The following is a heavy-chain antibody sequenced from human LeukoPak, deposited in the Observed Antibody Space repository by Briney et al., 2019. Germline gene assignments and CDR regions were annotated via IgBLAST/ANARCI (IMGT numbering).Heavy chain of an antibody. J-gene: IGHJ2*01. CDR3: ARVGAGKRSVWYFDL. Sequence: GGSLRLSCAASGFTFSSYSLSWVRQAPGKGLEWLSYINSGSNTILYADSVKGRFTISRDNAKNSLYLQMNSLRAEDTAVYYCARVGAGKRSVWYFDLWGRGTLVTVSS. CDR2: INSGSNTI. V-gene: IGHV3-48*01. D-gene: IGHD3-16*01. CDR1: GFTFSSYS.